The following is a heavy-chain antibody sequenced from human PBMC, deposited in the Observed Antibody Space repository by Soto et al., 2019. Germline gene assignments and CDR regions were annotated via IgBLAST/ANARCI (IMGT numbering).Heavy chain of an antibody. Sequence: GGSLRLSCASSGFMFNSYSMNWVRQAPGTGLEWFSYITSSSSAIYYADSVKGRFTISRDNAKNSLYLQMSSLRDDDTAVYYCARDLMGDAFDIWGQGTVVTVSS. CDR3: ARDLMGDAFDI. J-gene: IGHJ3*02. D-gene: IGHD1-26*01. V-gene: IGHV3-48*02. CDR1: GFMFNSYS. CDR2: ITSSSSAI.